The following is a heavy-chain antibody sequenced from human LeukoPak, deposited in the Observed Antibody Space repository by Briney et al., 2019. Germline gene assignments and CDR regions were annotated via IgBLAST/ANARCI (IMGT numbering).Heavy chain of an antibody. V-gene: IGHV1-18*01. J-gene: IGHJ4*02. D-gene: IGHD1-26*01. CDR3: ARGYALYSGRYIDFDY. CDR1: GYTFTSYG. CDR2: ISAYNGNT. Sequence: EASVKVSCKASGYTFTSYGISWVRQAPGQGLEWMGWISAYNGNTNYAQKLQGRVTMTTDTSTSTAYMELSRLRSDDTAVYYCARGYALYSGRYIDFDYWGQGTLVTVSS.